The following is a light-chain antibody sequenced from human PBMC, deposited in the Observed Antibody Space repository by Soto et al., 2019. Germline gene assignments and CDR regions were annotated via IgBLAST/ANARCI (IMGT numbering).Light chain of an antibody. J-gene: IGLJ2*01. CDR3: SSYAGSFVV. CDR2: EVS. CDR1: SSDVGGYNY. Sequence: QSALTQPPSASGSPGQSVTISCIGTSSDVGGYNYVSWYQQHPGKAPKLMIYEVSKRPSGVPDRFSGSKSGNTASLTVSGLQAEDEADYYCSSYAGSFVVFGGGTQLTVL. V-gene: IGLV2-8*01.